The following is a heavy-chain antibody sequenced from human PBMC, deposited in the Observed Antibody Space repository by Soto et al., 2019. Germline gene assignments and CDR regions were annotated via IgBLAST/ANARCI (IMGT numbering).Heavy chain of an antibody. D-gene: IGHD1-1*01. Sequence: EVQLGESGGDLVQPGGSLKLSCAASGFTFSGSAMHWVRQASEKGLEFIGHIRRRAKNYATVYAASGKGRFIISRDDSKNTAYLHMNILKAYDTAVYYCTRTFDGRVYFSPDFDYWGPATLVPVYS. CDR2: IRRRAKNYAT. CDR1: GFTFSGSA. CDR3: TRTFDGRVYFSPDFDY. V-gene: IGHV3-73*02. J-gene: IGHJ4*02.